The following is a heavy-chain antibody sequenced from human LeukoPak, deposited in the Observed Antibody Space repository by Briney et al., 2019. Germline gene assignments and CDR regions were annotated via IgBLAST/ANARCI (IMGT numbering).Heavy chain of an antibody. CDR1: GFTFSSYG. Sequence: PGGSLRLSCAASGFTFSSYGMHWVRQAPGKGLEWVAFIRYDGSNKYYADSVKGRFTISRDNSKNTLYLQMNSLRAEDTAVYYCAKDNYYDSSGLRSAGYFDYWGQGTLVTVSS. J-gene: IGHJ4*02. D-gene: IGHD3-22*01. CDR2: IRYDGSNK. CDR3: AKDNYYDSSGLRSAGYFDY. V-gene: IGHV3-30*02.